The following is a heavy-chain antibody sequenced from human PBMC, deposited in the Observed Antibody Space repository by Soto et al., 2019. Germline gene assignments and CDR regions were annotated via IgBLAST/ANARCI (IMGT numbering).Heavy chain of an antibody. V-gene: IGHV4-30-4*01. Sequence: SETLSLTCTVSGGSISSGDYYWSWIRQPPGKGLEWIGYIYYSGSTYYNPSLKSRVTISVDTSKNQFSLKLSSVTAADTAVYYCARATLDYDFWSGYYLDYWGQGTLVTVSS. CDR3: ARATLDYDFWSGYYLDY. CDR2: IYYSGST. CDR1: GGSISSGDYY. J-gene: IGHJ4*02. D-gene: IGHD3-3*01.